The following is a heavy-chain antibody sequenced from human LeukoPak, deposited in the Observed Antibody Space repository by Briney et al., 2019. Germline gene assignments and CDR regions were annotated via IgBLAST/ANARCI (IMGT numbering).Heavy chain of an antibody. J-gene: IGHJ6*02. Sequence: GAPVKVSCKASGYTFTSYYMHWVRQAPGQGLEWMGIINPSGGSTSYAQKFQGRVTMTRDTSTSTVYMELSSLRSEDTAVYYCAGDGSGSYYRPYYYYGMDVWGQGTTVTVSS. CDR2: INPSGGST. CDR3: AGDGSGSYYRPYYYYGMDV. CDR1: GYTFTSYY. D-gene: IGHD3-10*01. V-gene: IGHV1-46*01.